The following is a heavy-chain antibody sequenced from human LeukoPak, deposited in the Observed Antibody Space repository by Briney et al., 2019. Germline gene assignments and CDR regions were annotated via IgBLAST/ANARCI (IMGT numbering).Heavy chain of an antibody. CDR1: GFTFSSYG. V-gene: IGHV4-59*01. J-gene: IGHJ4*02. CDR3: ARHTSRGYSYGYSFDY. D-gene: IGHD5-18*01. Sequence: GSLRLPYAASGFTFSSYGMSWVRQPPGKGLEWIGYIYYSGSTNYNPSLKSRVTISVDTSKNQFSLKLSSVTAADTAVYYCARHTSRGYSYGYSFDYWGQGTLVTVSS. CDR2: IYYSGST.